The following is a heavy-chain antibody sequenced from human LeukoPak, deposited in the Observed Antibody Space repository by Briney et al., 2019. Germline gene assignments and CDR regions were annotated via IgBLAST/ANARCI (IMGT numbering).Heavy chain of an antibody. CDR1: GFTFSTYG. CDR2: IWYDGSNK. CDR3: ARDTRIAAAGSLPYYYYYGMDV. D-gene: IGHD6-13*01. Sequence: HPGGSLRLSCAASGFTFSTYGMHWVRQAPGKGLEWVAVIWYDGSNKYYADSVKGRFTISRDNSKNTLYLQMNSLRAEDTAVYYCARDTRIAAAGSLPYYYYYGMDVWGQGTTVTVSS. J-gene: IGHJ6*02. V-gene: IGHV3-33*01.